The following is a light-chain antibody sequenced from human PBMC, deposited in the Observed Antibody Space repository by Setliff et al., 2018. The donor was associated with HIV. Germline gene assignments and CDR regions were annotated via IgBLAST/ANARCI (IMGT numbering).Light chain of an antibody. CDR3: SSYAITNTLP. V-gene: IGLV2-14*01. Sequence: QSALTQPASVSGSPGQSITISCTGTSSDVGGYSYVSWYQQHPGKAPKLIIYEVRNRPSGVSNRSSGSKSGNTASLTISGLQAEDEADYYCSSYAITNTLPFGTGTKVTAL. CDR2: EVR. J-gene: IGLJ1*01. CDR1: SSDVGGYSY.